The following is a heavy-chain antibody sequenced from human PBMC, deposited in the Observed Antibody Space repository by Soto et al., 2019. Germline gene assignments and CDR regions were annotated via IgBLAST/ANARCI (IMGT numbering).Heavy chain of an antibody. CDR3: ARGKGHTGLNCFDP. CDR1: GYSISSGYY. Sequence: PSETLSLTCAVSGYSISSGYYWGWIRQPPGKGLEWIGSIYHSGSIYYNPSLKSRVSISVDTSKNHFSLKLSSVTAAATAVYYCARGKGHTGLNCFDPWGQGTLVTVSS. J-gene: IGHJ5*02. CDR2: IYHSGSI. D-gene: IGHD2-21*02. V-gene: IGHV4-38-2*01.